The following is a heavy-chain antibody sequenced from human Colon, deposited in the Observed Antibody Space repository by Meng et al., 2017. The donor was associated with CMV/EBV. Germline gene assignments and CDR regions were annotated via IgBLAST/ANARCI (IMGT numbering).Heavy chain of an antibody. D-gene: IGHD3-9*01. Sequence: ASVKVSCKASGYTFTDNGMGWVRQAPGQGLEWMGWINIYNGNTKYEGRFQDRVTMTRDTSTNTAYMELRSLTLDDTAVYFWARDQYYDILTENYDYWGQGTLVTVSS. CDR2: INIYNGNT. V-gene: IGHV1-18*01. CDR3: ARDQYYDILTENYDY. J-gene: IGHJ4*02. CDR1: GYTFTDNG.